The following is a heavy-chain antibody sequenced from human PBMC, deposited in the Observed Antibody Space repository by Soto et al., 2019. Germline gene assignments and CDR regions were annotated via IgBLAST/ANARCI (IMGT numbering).Heavy chain of an antibody. J-gene: IGHJ6*02. D-gene: IGHD3-22*01. CDR3: ARSPPGGYHYYYGLDV. Sequence: EVQLVESGGGLVQPGGSLRLSCAASGFTFSSYDMQWVRQATGKGLEWVSAIGTAGDTYYLGSVKGRFTISRENAKNSLYIQMNSLRAGDTAVYYCARSPPGGYHYYYGLDVWGQGTTVTVSS. V-gene: IGHV3-13*04. CDR1: GFTFSSYD. CDR2: IGTAGDT.